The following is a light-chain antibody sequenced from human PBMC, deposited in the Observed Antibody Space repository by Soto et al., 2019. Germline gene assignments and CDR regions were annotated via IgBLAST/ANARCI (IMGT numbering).Light chain of an antibody. J-gene: IGKJ1*01. CDR1: LSVSRN. V-gene: IGKV3-15*01. CDR3: QQYNNWPRT. CDR2: GAS. Sequence: EVVMTQSPATLSVSPGERATLSCRASLSVSRNLAWYQQKPGQAPRLLIYGASTRATGFPARFSGSGSGTEFTLTISSLQSEDFAVYYCQQYNNWPRTFGQGTKVEI.